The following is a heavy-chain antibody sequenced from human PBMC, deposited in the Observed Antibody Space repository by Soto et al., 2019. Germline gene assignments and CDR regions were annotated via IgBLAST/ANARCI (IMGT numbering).Heavy chain of an antibody. CDR2: IKQDGSEK. Sequence: GGSLRLSCAASGFTFSSYWMSWVRQAPGKGLEWVANIKQDGSEKYYVDSVKGRFTISRDNAKNSLYLQMNSLRAEDTAVYYCARGHPGAARLFDCWGQGTLVTVSS. CDR1: GFTFSSYW. CDR3: ARGHPGAARLFDC. J-gene: IGHJ4*02. V-gene: IGHV3-7*01. D-gene: IGHD6-6*01.